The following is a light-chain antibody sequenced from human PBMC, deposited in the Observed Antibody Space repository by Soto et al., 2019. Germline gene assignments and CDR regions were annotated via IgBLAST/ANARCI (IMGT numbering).Light chain of an antibody. CDR3: CSYAGSYNYV. CDR2: DVT. Sequence: QSMLTQPRSVSGSPGQSVTISCTGTTSDVGGYNYVSWYQQHPGKAPKLIIFDVTKRPSGVPDRFSGSKSGNTASLTISGLLAEDEADYYCCSYAGSYNYVFGTGTKVTVL. J-gene: IGLJ1*01. CDR1: TSDVGGYNY. V-gene: IGLV2-11*01.